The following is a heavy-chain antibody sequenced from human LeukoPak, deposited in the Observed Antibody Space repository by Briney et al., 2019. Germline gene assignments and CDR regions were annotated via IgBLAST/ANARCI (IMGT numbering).Heavy chain of an antibody. V-gene: IGHV3-74*01. J-gene: IGHJ5*02. Sequence: GGSLRLSCAASGFTFSSYWMHWVRQAPGKRLVWVSRINSDGSSTSYADSVKGRFTISRDNAKNSLYPQMNSLRAEDTAVYYCARHGEGYGYGDNWFDPWGQGTLVTVSS. CDR3: ARHGEGYGYGDNWFDP. CDR1: GFTFSSYW. CDR2: INSDGSST. D-gene: IGHD5-18*01.